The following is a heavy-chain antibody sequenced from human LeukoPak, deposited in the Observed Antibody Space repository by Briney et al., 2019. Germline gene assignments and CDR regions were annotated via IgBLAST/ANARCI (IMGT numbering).Heavy chain of an antibody. V-gene: IGHV3-64*02. CDR3: ARGRGGSYDY. D-gene: IGHD1-26*01. CDR2: ISSNGVKT. CDR1: GFTFSDYA. J-gene: IGHJ4*02. Sequence: GGSLSLSCAASGFTFSDYAMHWVRQAPGRGLEYVSAISSNGVKTYYAESVKGRFTISRDNSKNTLYLEMGSLRAGDTAVYYCARGRGGSYDYWGQGTLVTVSS.